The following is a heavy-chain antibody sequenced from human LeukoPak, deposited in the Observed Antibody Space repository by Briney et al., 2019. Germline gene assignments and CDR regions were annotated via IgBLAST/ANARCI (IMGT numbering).Heavy chain of an antibody. V-gene: IGHV3-21*01. CDR3: ARVAWDAFDI. D-gene: IGHD1-26*01. CDR1: GFTFSGYS. CDR2: ISSGSGYI. Sequence: PGGSLRLSCAASGFTFSGYSLNWVRQAPGKGLEWVSSISSGSGYIYYADSVKGRFTISRDNAKNSLFLLMNSLRVEDTAVYYCARVAWDAFDIWGQGTMVTVSS. J-gene: IGHJ3*02.